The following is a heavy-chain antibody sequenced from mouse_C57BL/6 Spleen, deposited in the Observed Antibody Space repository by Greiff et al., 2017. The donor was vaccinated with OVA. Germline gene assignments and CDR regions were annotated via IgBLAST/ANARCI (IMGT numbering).Heavy chain of an antibody. CDR1: GFTFSNYW. V-gene: IGHV6-3*01. Sequence: EVKLQESGGGLVQPGGSMKLSCVASGFTFSNYWMNWVRQSPEKGLEWVAQIRLKSDNYATHYAESVKGRFTISRDDSKSSVYLQMNNLRAEDTGIYYCTGGVYWYFDVWGTGTTVTVSS. CDR2: IRLKSDNYAT. J-gene: IGHJ1*03. CDR3: TGGVYWYFDV.